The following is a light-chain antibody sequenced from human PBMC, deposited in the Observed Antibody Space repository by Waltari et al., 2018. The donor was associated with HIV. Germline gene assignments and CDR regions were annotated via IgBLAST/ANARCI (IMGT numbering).Light chain of an antibody. CDR1: QGIRND. Sequence: AIQMTQSPSSLSASVGDRVTITCRASQGIRNDLGWYQQKPGKAPKLLIYAASSLQSGCPSRFSGRGSGTDFTLTISSLQPEDFATYYCLQDYNYPRTFGQGTKVEIK. J-gene: IGKJ1*01. CDR3: LQDYNYPRT. CDR2: AAS. V-gene: IGKV1-6*01.